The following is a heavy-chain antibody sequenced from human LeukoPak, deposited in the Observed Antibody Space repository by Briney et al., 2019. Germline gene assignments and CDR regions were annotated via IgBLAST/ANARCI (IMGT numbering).Heavy chain of an antibody. CDR2: ISYDGSNK. Sequence: GGSLRLSCAASGFTFSSYGMHWVRQAPGKGLEWVAVISYDGSNKYYADSVKGRFTISRDNSKNTLYLQMNSLRAEDTAVYYCAKDPVGIVGEFDYWGQGTLVTVSS. V-gene: IGHV3-30*18. CDR1: GFTFSSYG. D-gene: IGHD1-26*01. J-gene: IGHJ4*02. CDR3: AKDPVGIVGEFDY.